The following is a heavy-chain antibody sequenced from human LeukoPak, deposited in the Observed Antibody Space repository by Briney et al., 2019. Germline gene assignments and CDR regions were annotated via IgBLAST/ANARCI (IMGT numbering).Heavy chain of an antibody. V-gene: IGHV4-59*01. CDR1: GGSISSYY. CDR3: ASRSSIWSGYQDTLYYFDS. Sequence: SETLSLTCTVSGGSISSYYWSWIRQPPGKRLEWIGHIYYSGSTNYNPSLKSRVTISVETSKNQFSLKLRSVTAADTAVYYCASRSSIWSGYQDTLYYFDSWGQGTLVTVPS. CDR2: IYYSGST. D-gene: IGHD3-3*01. J-gene: IGHJ4*02.